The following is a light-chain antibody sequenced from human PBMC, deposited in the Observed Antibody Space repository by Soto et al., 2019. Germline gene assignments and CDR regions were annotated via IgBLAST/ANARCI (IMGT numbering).Light chain of an antibody. J-gene: IGKJ2*01. CDR3: HQYNKWPRT. Sequence: EIVMTQSPATLSVSPGGRATLSCRASQSVSSELAWYQQKPGQAPKLLIYGASTRATGIPARFSASGSGTEFTLTISSLQSEDFAVYYCHQYNKWPRTFGQGTKLEIK. V-gene: IGKV3-15*01. CDR1: QSVSSE. CDR2: GAS.